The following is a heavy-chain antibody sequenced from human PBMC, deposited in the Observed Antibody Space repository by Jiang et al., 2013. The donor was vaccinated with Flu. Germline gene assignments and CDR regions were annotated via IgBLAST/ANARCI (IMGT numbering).Heavy chain of an antibody. Sequence: VESGAEVKKPGASVMLSCKASGYTFSDYYIHWVRQAPGQGLEWMGRINPNSGDTNYAQTFQGRVTMTRDTSISTASMELSRLISDDAAVYYCARDMRRFYHDYWSGWVVDAFDIWGQGTMVTVSS. CDR1: GYTFSDYY. V-gene: IGHV1-2*06. CDR3: ARDMRRFYHDYWSGWVVDAFDI. J-gene: IGHJ3*02. D-gene: IGHD3-3*01. CDR2: INPNSGDT.